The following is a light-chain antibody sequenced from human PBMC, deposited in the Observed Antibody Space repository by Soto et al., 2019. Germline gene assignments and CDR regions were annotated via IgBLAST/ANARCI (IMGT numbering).Light chain of an antibody. CDR1: QSVSID. Sequence: EIVMTQSPATVPVSPGERVTLSCRASQSVSIDLAWYQQKPGQAPRLLIYGASTRATDIPPSFTGSGSGTEFTLTSSSLQSEDSAVYYCQQYNKWPQTFGQGTKVEIK. CDR2: GAS. CDR3: QQYNKWPQT. J-gene: IGKJ1*01. V-gene: IGKV3-15*01.